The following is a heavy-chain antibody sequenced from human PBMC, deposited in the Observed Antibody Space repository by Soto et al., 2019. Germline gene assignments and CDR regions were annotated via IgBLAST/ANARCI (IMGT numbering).Heavy chain of an antibody. CDR2: INPNSGGT. J-gene: IGHJ5*02. CDR3: ARYLPRYCSGGSCWSWFDP. Sequence: GPSVKVSFKASGYTFTGYYMRWVRQAPGQGLEWMGWINPNSGGTNYAQKFQGRVTMTRDTSISTAYMELSRLRSDDTAVYYCARYLPRYCSGGSCWSWFDPWGQGTLVTVSS. V-gene: IGHV1-2*02. D-gene: IGHD2-15*01. CDR1: GYTFTGYY.